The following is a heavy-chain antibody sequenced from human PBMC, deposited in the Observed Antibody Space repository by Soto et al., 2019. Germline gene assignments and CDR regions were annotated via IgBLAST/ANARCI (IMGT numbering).Heavy chain of an antibody. J-gene: IGHJ4*01. Sequence: GGSLRLSCVASGITVGSRAMSWVRQAPGEGLEWVSTITDTGGDTKYADSVRGRFTFSRDNSKNTVYLQMNSLRADDSAVYYCGRGSKDSYPGSRIFDFWGRGTLVTVAS. CDR2: ITDTGGDT. CDR1: GITVGSRA. V-gene: IGHV3-23*01. D-gene: IGHD2-15*01. CDR3: GRGSKDSYPGSRIFDF.